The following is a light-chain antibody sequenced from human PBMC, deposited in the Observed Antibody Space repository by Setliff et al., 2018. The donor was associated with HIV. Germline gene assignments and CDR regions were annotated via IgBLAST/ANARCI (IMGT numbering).Light chain of an antibody. CDR1: TGAVTSGHY. J-gene: IGLJ3*02. V-gene: IGLV7-46*01. CDR2: DTR. Sequence: VVTQEPSLTVSPGGTVTLTCGSSTGAVTSGHYPYWFQQKPGQAPRTLIYDTRNKHSWTPARFSGSLLGGKAALTLPGAQPADEAEYYCLLSYYGTRVFGGGTKVTVL. CDR3: LLSYYGTRV.